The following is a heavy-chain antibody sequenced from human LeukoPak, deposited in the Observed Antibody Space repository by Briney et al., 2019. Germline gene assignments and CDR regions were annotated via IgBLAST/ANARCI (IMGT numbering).Heavy chain of an antibody. CDR3: AREGNSEYFDY. CDR1: GGSISSYY. D-gene: IGHD4-23*01. V-gene: IGHV4-59*01. CDR2: IYYSGST. Sequence: SETLCLTCTVSGGSISSYYWSWIRQPPGKGLEWIGYIYYSGSTNYNPSLKSRVTISVDTSKNQFSLKLSSVTAADTAVYYCAREGNSEYFDYWGQGTLVTVSS. J-gene: IGHJ4*02.